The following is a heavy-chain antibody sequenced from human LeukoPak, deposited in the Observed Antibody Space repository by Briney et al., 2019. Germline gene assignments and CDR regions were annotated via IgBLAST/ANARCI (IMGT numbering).Heavy chain of an antibody. Sequence: GGSLRPSCAASGFTFSSYSMNWVRQAPGKGLEWVSCISSSSSYIYYADSVKGRFTISRDNSKNTLYLQMNSLRAEDTAVYYCAREGGYSGYDYSLDYWGQGTLVTVSS. D-gene: IGHD5-12*01. CDR3: AREGGYSGYDYSLDY. CDR1: GFTFSSYS. CDR2: ISSSSSYI. J-gene: IGHJ4*02. V-gene: IGHV3-21*01.